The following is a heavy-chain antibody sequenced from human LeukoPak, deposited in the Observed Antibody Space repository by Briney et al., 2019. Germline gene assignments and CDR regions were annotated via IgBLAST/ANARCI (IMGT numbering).Heavy chain of an antibody. Sequence: ASVKVSCKASGGTFSSYAISWVRQAPGQGLELMGGTIPIFGTANYAQKFQGRVTITADESTSTAYMELGSLRSEDTAVYYCASSAVAGMQGTFDNWGQGTLVTVSS. CDR3: ASSAVAGMQGTFDN. V-gene: IGHV1-69*13. CDR2: TIPIFGTA. J-gene: IGHJ4*02. D-gene: IGHD6-19*01. CDR1: GGTFSSYA.